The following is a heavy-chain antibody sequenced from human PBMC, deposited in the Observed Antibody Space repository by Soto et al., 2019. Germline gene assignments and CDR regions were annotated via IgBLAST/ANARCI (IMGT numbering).Heavy chain of an antibody. CDR3: ARDRATGIAAAAQGFDP. CDR2: INPSGGST. J-gene: IGHJ5*02. V-gene: IGHV1-46*01. Sequence: SVKVSCKASGYTFTSYYMHWVRQAPVQGLEWMGIINPSGGSTSYAQKFQGRVTMTRDTSTSTVYMELSSLRSEDTAVYYCARDRATGIAAAAQGFDPWGQGTLVTVSS. D-gene: IGHD6-13*01. CDR1: GYTFTSYY.